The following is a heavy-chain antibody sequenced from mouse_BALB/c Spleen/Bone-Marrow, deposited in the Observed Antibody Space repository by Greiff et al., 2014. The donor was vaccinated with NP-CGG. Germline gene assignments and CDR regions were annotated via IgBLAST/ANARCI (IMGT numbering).Heavy chain of an antibody. CDR3: ARRFDYEDY. CDR2: IDPANGNT. D-gene: IGHD2-4*01. J-gene: IGHJ2*01. CDR1: GFNIKDTY. Sequence: VQLKESGAELVKPGASVKLSCTASGFNIKDTYIHWVKRRPEQGLEWIGRIDPANGNTKYDPKFQGKATITADTSSNTAYLQLSGLTSEDTAVYYCARRFDYEDYWGQGTTLTVSS. V-gene: IGHV14-3*02.